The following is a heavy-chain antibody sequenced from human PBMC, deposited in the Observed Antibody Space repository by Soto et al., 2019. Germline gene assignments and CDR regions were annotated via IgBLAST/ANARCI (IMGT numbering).Heavy chain of an antibody. D-gene: IGHD2-15*01. CDR3: ARSYCSGGSCYSTIDY. Sequence: ASVKVSCKASGYTFTSYGISWVRQAPGQGLEWMGWISAYNGNTNYAQKLQGRVTMTTDTSTSTAYMELRSLRSDDTAVYYCARSYCSGGSCYSTIDYWGQGTLVTVSS. CDR2: ISAYNGNT. J-gene: IGHJ4*02. V-gene: IGHV1-18*01. CDR1: GYTFTSYG.